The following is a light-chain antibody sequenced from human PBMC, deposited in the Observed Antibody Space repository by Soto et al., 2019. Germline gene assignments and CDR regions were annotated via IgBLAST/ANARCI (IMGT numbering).Light chain of an antibody. V-gene: IGKV1-17*01. CDR3: LQYNTYPWT. J-gene: IGKJ1*01. CDR1: QGIRND. Sequence: DLQMTQSPSSLSASVGDRVTITCRASQGIRNDLDWFQQKPAKAPGRLIYAASSLQSGVPSRFNGTASLTEFTLSFSCLQAEDFATYYCLQYNTYPWTFGQGTKVEIK. CDR2: AAS.